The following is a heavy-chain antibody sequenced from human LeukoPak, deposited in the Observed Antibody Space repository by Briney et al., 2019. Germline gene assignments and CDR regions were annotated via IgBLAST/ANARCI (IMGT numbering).Heavy chain of an antibody. CDR1: GDSISSSSHY. Sequence: TSETLSLTCTVSGDSISSSSHYWGWIRQPPGKGLEWIGSMYYSGSTYYNPSLTSRVTISVDTSKNQFSLKLSSVTAADTGVYYCASGPRSQGSEFDYWGQGTLVTVSS. V-gene: IGHV4-39*01. J-gene: IGHJ4*02. D-gene: IGHD1-14*01. CDR3: ASGPRSQGSEFDY. CDR2: MYYSGST.